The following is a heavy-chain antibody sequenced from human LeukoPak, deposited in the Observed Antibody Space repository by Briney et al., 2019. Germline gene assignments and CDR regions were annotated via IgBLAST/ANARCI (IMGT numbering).Heavy chain of an antibody. V-gene: IGHV3-30*01. D-gene: IGHD6-19*01. CDR3: ARLGGGGWYLDY. Sequence: PGGSLRLSCAASGFTFSTYAMHWVRQAPGKGLEWVAVISNDGSKKYYADSVKGRFTISRDNSKNTLYLQMNSLRAEDTAVYYCARLGGGGWYLDYWGQGTLVTVSS. CDR1: GFTFSTYA. CDR2: ISNDGSKK. J-gene: IGHJ4*02.